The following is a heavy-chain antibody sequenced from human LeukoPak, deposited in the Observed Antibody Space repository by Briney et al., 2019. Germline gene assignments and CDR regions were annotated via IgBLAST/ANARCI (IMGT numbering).Heavy chain of an antibody. Sequence: SETLSLTCTVSGGSISSYYWSWIRQPPGKGLEWIGHVYYSGSTNYSPSLKSRVTISIDTSKNQFSLKLSSVTAADTAVYYCARQGSSGWYIGAFDIWGQGTMVTVSS. CDR1: GGSISSYY. J-gene: IGHJ3*02. CDR3: ARQGSSGWYIGAFDI. CDR2: VYYSGST. V-gene: IGHV4-59*08. D-gene: IGHD6-19*01.